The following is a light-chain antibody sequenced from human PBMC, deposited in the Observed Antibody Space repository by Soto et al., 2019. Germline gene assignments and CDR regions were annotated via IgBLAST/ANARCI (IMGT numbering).Light chain of an antibody. CDR2: SSF. V-gene: IGLV1-44*01. J-gene: IGLJ1*01. CDR1: SSNIGSNT. Sequence: QSVLTQPPSASGTPGQRVTISCSGSSSNIGSNTVNWYQQLPGTAPKLLIYSSFQRPSGVPDRFSGSTSGTSASLAISGLQSEDEADYYCAAWDDSLTGPSYVFGTGTK. CDR3: AAWDDSLTGPSYV.